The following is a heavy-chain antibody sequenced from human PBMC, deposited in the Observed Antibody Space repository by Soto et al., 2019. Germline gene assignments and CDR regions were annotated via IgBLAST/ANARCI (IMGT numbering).Heavy chain of an antibody. CDR2: IIPISGTA. CDR1: GGTFSNFA. V-gene: IGHV1-69*06. CDR3: GRAPHNYNYGMDV. J-gene: IGHJ6*02. Sequence: QVQLVQSGAEVKKPGSSVKVSCKASGGTFSNFAIGWVRQAPGQWLECMGGIIPISGTAKYAKKFQGRVTTTADKPTSTVYMEVSSLRYEDTAVSYSGRAPHNYNYGMDVWGQGTTVTVS.